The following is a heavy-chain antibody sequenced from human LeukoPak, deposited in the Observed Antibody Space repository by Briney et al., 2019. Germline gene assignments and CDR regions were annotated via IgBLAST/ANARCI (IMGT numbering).Heavy chain of an antibody. Sequence: PSETLSLTCTVSGGSISSCYWSWIRQPPGKGLEWIGYIYYSGSTNYNPSLKSRVTISVDTSKNQFSLKLSSVTAADTAVYYCARLATAQIVVVPAAIDYWGQGTLVTVSS. J-gene: IGHJ4*02. CDR1: GGSISSCY. V-gene: IGHV4-59*08. D-gene: IGHD2-2*02. CDR2: IYYSGST. CDR3: ARLATAQIVVVPAAIDY.